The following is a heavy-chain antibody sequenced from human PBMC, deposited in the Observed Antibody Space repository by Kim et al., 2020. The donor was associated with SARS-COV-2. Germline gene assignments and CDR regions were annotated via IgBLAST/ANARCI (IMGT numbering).Heavy chain of an antibody. J-gene: IGHJ5*02. CDR2: IYYSGST. CDR1: GGSISSSSYY. Sequence: SETLSLTCTVSGGSISSSSYYWGWIRQPPGKGLEWIGSIYYSGSTYYNPSLKSRVTISVDTSKNQFSLKLSSVTAADTAVYYCARQRGYDFWSGYYTVERAGDWFDPWGQGTLVTVSS. CDR3: ARQRGYDFWSGYYTVERAGDWFDP. V-gene: IGHV4-39*01. D-gene: IGHD3-3*01.